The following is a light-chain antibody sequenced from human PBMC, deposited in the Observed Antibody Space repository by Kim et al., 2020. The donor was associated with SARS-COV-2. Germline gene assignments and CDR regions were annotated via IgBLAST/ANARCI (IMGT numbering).Light chain of an antibody. Sequence: SRGERATLSGRASQSVRSNLAWYQQKPGQAPRLLIYGASTRATGIPARFSGSGSGTEFTLTISSLQSEDFAVYYCQQYNNWPPKYTFGQGTKLEI. V-gene: IGKV3D-15*01. J-gene: IGKJ2*01. CDR3: QQYNNWPPKYT. CDR2: GAS. CDR1: QSVRSN.